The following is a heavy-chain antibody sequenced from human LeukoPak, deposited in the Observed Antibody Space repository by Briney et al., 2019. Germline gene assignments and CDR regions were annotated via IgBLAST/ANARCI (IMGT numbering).Heavy chain of an antibody. Sequence: GGSLRLSCAASGLSISDQYMSWVRQAPGKGLEWVSIIQSGGNIYYADSVKGRFTISRDNSKNTLYLQMNSLRAEDTAVYYCARVEGYCSSTSCPDYYYYGMDVWGQGTTVTVSS. CDR1: GLSISDQY. D-gene: IGHD2-2*01. CDR3: ARVEGYCSSTSCPDYYYYGMDV. V-gene: IGHV3-53*01. CDR2: IQSGGNI. J-gene: IGHJ6*02.